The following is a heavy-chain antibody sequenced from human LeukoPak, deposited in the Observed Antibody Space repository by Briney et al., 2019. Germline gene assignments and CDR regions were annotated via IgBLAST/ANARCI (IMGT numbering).Heavy chain of an antibody. CDR2: ISYDGSNK. D-gene: IGHD6-13*01. CDR1: GFTFSSYA. Sequence: GGSLRLSCAASGFTFSSYAMHWVRQAPGKGLEWVAVISYDGSNKYYADSVKGRFTISRDNSKNTLYLQMNSLRAEDTAVYYCAKGSSPLGHFDYWGQGTLVTVSS. CDR3: AKGSSPLGHFDY. V-gene: IGHV3-30-3*01. J-gene: IGHJ4*02.